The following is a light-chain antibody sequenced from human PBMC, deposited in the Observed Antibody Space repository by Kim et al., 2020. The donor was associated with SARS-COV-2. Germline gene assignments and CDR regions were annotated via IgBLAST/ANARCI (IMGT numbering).Light chain of an antibody. Sequence: ATITCKTSQSVLQTSNNRNYLTWYQQKAGQPPKLIVHGSTTRESGVPDRFSGRGSGTDFSLTINGLQPEDVAVYYCQQYYTTPFTFGQGTKVDIK. J-gene: IGKJ2*01. CDR3: QQYYTTPFT. CDR1: QSVLQTSNNRNY. CDR2: GST. V-gene: IGKV4-1*01.